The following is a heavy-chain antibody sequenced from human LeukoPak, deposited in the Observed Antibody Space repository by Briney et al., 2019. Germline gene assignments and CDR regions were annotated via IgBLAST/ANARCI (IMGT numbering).Heavy chain of an antibody. J-gene: IGHJ4*02. D-gene: IGHD3-22*01. Sequence: GGSLRLSCAASGFTFDDYTMHWVRQAPGKGLEWVSLISWDGGSTYYADSVKGRFTISRDNSKNSLYLQMNSLRTEDTALYYCAKAREQQYYDSSAPYYFDYWGQGTLVTVSS. V-gene: IGHV3-43*01. CDR2: ISWDGGST. CDR3: AKAREQQYYDSSAPYYFDY. CDR1: GFTFDDYT.